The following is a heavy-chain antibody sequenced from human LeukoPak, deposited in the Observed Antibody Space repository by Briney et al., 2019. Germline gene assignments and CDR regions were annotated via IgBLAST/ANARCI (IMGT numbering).Heavy chain of an antibody. V-gene: IGHV3-30*04. CDR1: GFTFSSYS. Sequence: GGSLRLSCAASGFTFSSYSMSWVRQAPGKGLEWVAVISYDGSNKYYADSMKGRFTISRDNSKNTLYLQMNSLRAEDTAVYYCARGQRRHTDMAPSFDYWGQGTLVTVSS. J-gene: IGHJ4*02. D-gene: IGHD5-18*01. CDR3: ARGQRRHTDMAPSFDY. CDR2: ISYDGSNK.